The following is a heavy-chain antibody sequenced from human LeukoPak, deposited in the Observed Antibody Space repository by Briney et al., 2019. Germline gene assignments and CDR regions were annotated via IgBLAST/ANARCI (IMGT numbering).Heavy chain of an antibody. D-gene: IGHD2-2*01. J-gene: IGHJ4*02. V-gene: IGHV3-23*01. Sequence: PGGSLRLSCAASGFTFSSYAMSWVRQAPGKGLEWVSAISGSGGSTYYADSVKGRFIISRDNSKNTLYLQMNSLRAEDTAVYYCAKQILLGYCSSTSCFGNFDYWGQGTLVTVSS. CDR2: ISGSGGST. CDR1: GFTFSSYA. CDR3: AKQILLGYCSSTSCFGNFDY.